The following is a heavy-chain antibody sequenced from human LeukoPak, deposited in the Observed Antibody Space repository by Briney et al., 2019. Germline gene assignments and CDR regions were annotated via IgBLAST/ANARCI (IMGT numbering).Heavy chain of an antibody. Sequence: GASVKVSCKASGYTFTSYAISWARQAPGQGLEWMGGIIPIFGTANYAQKFQGRVTITADKSTSTACMELSSLRSEDTAVYYCASLYYYDNSGYYLGSRHFHHWGQGTLVTVSS. CDR1: GYTFTSYA. CDR3: ASLYYYDNSGYYLGSRHFHH. V-gene: IGHV1-69*06. CDR2: IIPIFGTA. D-gene: IGHD3-22*01. J-gene: IGHJ1*01.